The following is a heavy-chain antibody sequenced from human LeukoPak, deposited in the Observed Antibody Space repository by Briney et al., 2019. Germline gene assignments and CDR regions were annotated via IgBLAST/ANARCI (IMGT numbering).Heavy chain of an antibody. J-gene: IGHJ4*02. CDR3: GGFGYEAGVDL. Sequence: GGSLRLSCAASGFMFSTYRMTWVRQAPGKGLEWVANIKPDGSETYYVDPVKGRFTISRDNTKNLLYLQMNSLRGEDAAVYHCGGFGYEAGVDLWGQGTLVSVSS. D-gene: IGHD2-15*01. CDR2: IKPDGSET. CDR1: GFMFSTYR. V-gene: IGHV3-7*01.